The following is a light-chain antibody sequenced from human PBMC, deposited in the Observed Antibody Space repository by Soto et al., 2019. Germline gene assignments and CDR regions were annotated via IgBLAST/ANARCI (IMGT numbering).Light chain of an antibody. CDR3: QQYYSYPRT. V-gene: IGKV1-17*01. Sequence: ASVGDKVTITFRASQGIRNDLAWYQQKPGKAPKLLIYAASTLQSGVPSRFSGSGSGTEFTLTISCLQSEDFATYYCQQYYSYPRTFGQGTKVDIK. J-gene: IGKJ1*01. CDR2: AAS. CDR1: QGIRND.